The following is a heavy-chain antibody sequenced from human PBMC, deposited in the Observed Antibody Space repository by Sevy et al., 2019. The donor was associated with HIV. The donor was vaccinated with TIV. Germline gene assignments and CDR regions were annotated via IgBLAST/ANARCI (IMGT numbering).Heavy chain of an antibody. CDR2: INHSGST. J-gene: IGHJ6*02. D-gene: IGHD2-2*02. V-gene: IGHV4-34*01. CDR1: GGSFSGYY. CDR3: ARSNVVLPAAILSSRYYYYYGMDV. Sequence: SETLSLTCAVYGGSFSGYYWSWIRQPPGKGLEWIGEINHSGSTNYNPSLKSRVTISVDTSKNQFSLKLSSVTAADTAVYYCARSNVVLPAAILSSRYYYYYGMDVWGQGTTDTVSS.